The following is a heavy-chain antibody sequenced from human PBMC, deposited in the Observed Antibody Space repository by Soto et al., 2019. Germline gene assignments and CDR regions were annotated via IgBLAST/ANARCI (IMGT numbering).Heavy chain of an antibody. CDR1: GCSISSSNW. Sequence: SETLSLTCAVSGCSISSSNWWSWVRQPPGKGLEWIGEIYHSGSTNYNPSLKSRVTISVDKSKNQFSLKLSSVTAADTAVYYCARFQAAAGYYYYYGMDVWGQGTTVTVSS. D-gene: IGHD6-13*01. J-gene: IGHJ6*02. V-gene: IGHV4-4*02. CDR3: ARFQAAAGYYYYYGMDV. CDR2: IYHSGST.